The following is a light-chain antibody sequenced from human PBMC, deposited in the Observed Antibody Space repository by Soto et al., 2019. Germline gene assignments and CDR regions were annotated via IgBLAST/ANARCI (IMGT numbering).Light chain of an antibody. V-gene: IGLV2-8*01. CDR2: EVS. CDR3: SSYAGSSNV. J-gene: IGLJ1*01. CDR1: SGDVGGYYY. Sequence: QSALAQPASVSGSPGQSITISCTGTSGDVGGYYYVSRYQQLPGKAPKLMISEVSKRPSGVPDRFSGSKSGNTASLTVSGLQAEDEADYYCSSYAGSSNVFGTGTKVTVL.